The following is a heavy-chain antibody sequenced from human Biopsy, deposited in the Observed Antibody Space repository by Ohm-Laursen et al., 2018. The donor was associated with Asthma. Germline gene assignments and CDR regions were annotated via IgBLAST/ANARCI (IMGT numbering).Heavy chain of an antibody. CDR3: ARESSVAGSSDFDY. CDR1: GFTFSSYG. D-gene: IGHD6-19*01. V-gene: IGHV3-30*03. Sequence: SLRLSCTASGFTFSSYGMHWVRQAPGKGLEWVAVISYDGSNKYCADSVKGRFTISRDNSKNTLYLQMNSLRAEDTAVYYCARESSVAGSSDFDYWGQGTLVTVSS. J-gene: IGHJ4*02. CDR2: ISYDGSNK.